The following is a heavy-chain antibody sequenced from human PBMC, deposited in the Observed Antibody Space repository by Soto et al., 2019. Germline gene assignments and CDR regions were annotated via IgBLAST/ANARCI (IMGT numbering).Heavy chain of an antibody. J-gene: IGHJ5*01. CDR2: ITNRGTHT. CDR3: ARAHEVAWFDS. Sequence: PGGSLRLSCTASGFSFSSYTLNWVRQAPGKGLQWVASITNRGTHTYSADSVRGRFTISRDNDKNSLYLQMNNLRAEDTATYYCARAHEVAWFDSWGLGTLVTVSS. D-gene: IGHD2-15*01. V-gene: IGHV3-21*06. CDR1: GFSFSSYT.